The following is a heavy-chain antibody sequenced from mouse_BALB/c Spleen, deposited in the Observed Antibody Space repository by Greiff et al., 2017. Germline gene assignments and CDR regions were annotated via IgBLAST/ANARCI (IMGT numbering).Heavy chain of an antibody. Sequence: EVKLVESGPSLVKPSQTLSLTCSVTGDSITSGYWNWIRKFPGNKLEYMGYICDSGSTYNNPSLINRTSIARDTSKNQYYLQLNSVTTEDTATYYCARGYYDAMDYWGQGTSVTVSS. J-gene: IGHJ4*01. D-gene: IGHD2-2*01. V-gene: IGHV3-8*02. CDR2: ICDSGST. CDR3: ARGYYDAMDY. CDR1: GDSITSGY.